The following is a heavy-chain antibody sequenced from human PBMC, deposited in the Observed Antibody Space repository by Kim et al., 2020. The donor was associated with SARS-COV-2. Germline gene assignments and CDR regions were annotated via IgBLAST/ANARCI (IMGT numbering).Heavy chain of an antibody. CDR3: ARETGGDGSGSYYYYYGMDV. CDR2: ISAYNGNT. V-gene: IGHV1-18*01. CDR1: GYTFTSYG. J-gene: IGHJ6*02. D-gene: IGHD3-10*01. Sequence: ASVKVSCKASGYTFTSYGISWVRQAPGQGLEWMGWISAYNGNTHYAQKLQGRVTMTTDTSTSTAYMELRSLRSDDTAVYYCARETGGDGSGSYYYYYGMDVWGQGTTVTVSS.